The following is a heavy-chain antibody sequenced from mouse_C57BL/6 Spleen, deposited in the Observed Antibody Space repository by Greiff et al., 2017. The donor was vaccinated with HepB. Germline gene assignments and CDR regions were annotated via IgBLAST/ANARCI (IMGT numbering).Heavy chain of an antibody. Sequence: QVQLKQPGTELVKPGASVKLSCKASGYTFTSYWMHWVKQRPGQGLEWIGNINPSNGGTNYNEKFKSKATLTVDKSSSTAYMQLSSLTSEDSAVYYCARGGSSSYYAMDYWGQGTSVTVSS. V-gene: IGHV1-53*01. CDR3: ARGGSSSYYAMDY. CDR1: GYTFTSYW. CDR2: INPSNGGT. D-gene: IGHD3-1*01. J-gene: IGHJ4*01.